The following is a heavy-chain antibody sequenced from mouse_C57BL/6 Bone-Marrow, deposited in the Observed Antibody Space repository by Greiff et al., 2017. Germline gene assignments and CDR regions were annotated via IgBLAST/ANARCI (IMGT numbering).Heavy chain of an antibody. CDR3: ARSAWFAY. J-gene: IGHJ3*01. Sequence: VQLQQSVAELVRPGVSVNFSCTVSGFNIKNTYILWVKQTPEQGLEWIGRICSGYGNTKYAPKFKGKATITAETSSNTAYLQLSSLTSEDTAIYYCARSAWFAYWGQGTLVTVSA. V-gene: IGHV14-3*01. CDR1: GFNIKNTY. CDR2: ICSGYGNT.